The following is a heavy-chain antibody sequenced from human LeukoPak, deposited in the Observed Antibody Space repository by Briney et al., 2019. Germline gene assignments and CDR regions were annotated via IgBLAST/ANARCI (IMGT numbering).Heavy chain of an antibody. Sequence: ASVKVSCKVSGYTLTELSMHWVRQAPGKGLEWMGGFDPEDGETIYAQKFQGRVTMTEDTSTDTAYMELSSLRSEDTAVYYCATRGVGAKKGLIDAFDIWGQGTMVTVSS. CDR3: ATRGVGAKKGLIDAFDI. J-gene: IGHJ3*02. CDR2: FDPEDGET. D-gene: IGHD1-26*01. CDR1: GYTLTELS. V-gene: IGHV1-24*01.